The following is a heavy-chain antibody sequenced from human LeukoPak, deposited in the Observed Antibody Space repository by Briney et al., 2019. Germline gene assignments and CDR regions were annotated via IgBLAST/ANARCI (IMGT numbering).Heavy chain of an antibody. J-gene: IGHJ4*02. Sequence: PSETLSLTCTVSGGSISSGSYYWSWIRQPAGKGLEWIGRIYTSGSTNYNPSLKSRVTISVDTSKNQFSLKLSSVTAADTAVYYCARGQYYYDSSGYPDYWGQGTLVSVSS. V-gene: IGHV4-61*02. D-gene: IGHD3-22*01. CDR1: GGSISSGSYY. CDR3: ARGQYYYDSSGYPDY. CDR2: IYTSGST.